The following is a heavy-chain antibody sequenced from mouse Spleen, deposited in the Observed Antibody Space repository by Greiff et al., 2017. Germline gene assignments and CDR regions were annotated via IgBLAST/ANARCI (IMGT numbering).Heavy chain of an antibody. Sequence: ESGPGLVKPSQSLSLTCSVTGYSITSGYYWNWIRQFPGNKLEWMGYISYDGSNNYNPSLKNRISITRDTSKNQFFLKLNSVTTEDTATYYCARGYYGNLFAYWGQGTLVTVSA. CDR3: ARGYYGNLFAY. D-gene: IGHD2-1*01. V-gene: IGHV3-6*01. J-gene: IGHJ3*01. CDR1: GYSITSGYY. CDR2: ISYDGSN.